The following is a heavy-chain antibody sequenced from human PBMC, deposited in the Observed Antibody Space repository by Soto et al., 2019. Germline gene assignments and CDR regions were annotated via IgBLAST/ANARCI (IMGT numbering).Heavy chain of an antibody. CDR3: ARGTTYYYDSSGYLGP. CDR2: INSDGGST. CDR1: GFTFSGYW. Sequence: GGSLRLSCAASGFTFSGYWMHWVRQAPGKGLVWVSRINSDGGSTSYADSVKGRFTISRDNAKNTLYLQMNSLRAEDTAVYYCARGTTYYYDSSGYLGPWGQGTLVTVSS. D-gene: IGHD3-22*01. J-gene: IGHJ5*02. V-gene: IGHV3-74*01.